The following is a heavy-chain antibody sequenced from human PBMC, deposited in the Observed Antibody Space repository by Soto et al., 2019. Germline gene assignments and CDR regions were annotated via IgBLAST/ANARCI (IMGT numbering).Heavy chain of an antibody. J-gene: IGHJ6*02. CDR1: GGSMSGYY. CDR3: ARDLRHGSYYYCLDV. D-gene: IGHD5-12*01. V-gene: IGHV4-59*13. CDR2: FYYIGNA. Sequence: QVQLQESGPGLVKPSETLSLTCTVSGGSMSGYYWTWIRQPPGKGLEWIGYFYYIGNANYNPSPKSRVTISVDTSKSEFSLRLTSVTAADTAMYYCARDLRHGSYYYCLDVWGQGTTVTFSS.